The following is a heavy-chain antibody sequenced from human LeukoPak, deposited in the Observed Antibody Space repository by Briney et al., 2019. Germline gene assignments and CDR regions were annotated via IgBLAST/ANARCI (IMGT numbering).Heavy chain of an antibody. CDR3: ARDLVTVTKGFDI. J-gene: IGHJ3*02. CDR2: IYYSATT. V-gene: IGHV4-39*07. D-gene: IGHD4-17*01. Sequence: SETLSLTCTVSGDSISTSRNYWGWIRQPPGKGLEWIGSIYYSATTYYNPSLKSRVTISIDTSKNQFSLKLSSVTAADTAVYYCARDLVTVTKGFDIWGQGTMISVSS. CDR1: GDSISTSRNY.